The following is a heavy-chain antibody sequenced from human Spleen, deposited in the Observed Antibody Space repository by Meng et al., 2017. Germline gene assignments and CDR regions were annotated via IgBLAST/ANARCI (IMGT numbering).Heavy chain of an antibody. CDR2: FVNYVDT. V-gene: IGHV1-18*01. D-gene: IGHD2-15*01. Sequence: QVQVVQSGAEMKRPGASVKVSCKASHYTFTGYGVSWFRQAPGQGLEWMGWFVNYVDTYPAPKFQGRVTMTTDTHTNTAFMELRSLTSDDTAVYYCASGTPGRSYCDYWGQGTLVTVSS. CDR1: HYTFTGYG. CDR3: ASGTPGRSYCDY. J-gene: IGHJ4*02.